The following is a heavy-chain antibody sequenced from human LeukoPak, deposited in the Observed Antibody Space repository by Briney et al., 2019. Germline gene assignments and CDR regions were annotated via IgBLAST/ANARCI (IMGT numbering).Heavy chain of an antibody. CDR3: AKAGSGSYYVDY. CDR2: ISYDGSNK. D-gene: IGHD3-10*01. J-gene: IGHJ4*02. Sequence: GGALRLSFAASGFTLSSYCMDWVRPAPGKGRGWVAVISYDGSNKYYADSVKGRFTISRDNSKNTLYLQMNSLRAEDTAVYYCAKAGSGSYYVDYWGQGTLVTVSS. CDR1: GFTLSSYC. V-gene: IGHV3-30*18.